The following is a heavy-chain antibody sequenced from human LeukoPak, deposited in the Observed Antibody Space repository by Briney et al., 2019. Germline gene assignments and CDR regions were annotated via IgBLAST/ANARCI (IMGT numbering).Heavy chain of an antibody. D-gene: IGHD3-22*01. V-gene: IGHV3-48*03. CDR2: ISSSGSTK. Sequence: GGSLRLSCAASGFTFSSYEMNWVRQAPGKGLEWLSYISSSGSTKYYADSVKGRFTISRDNAKNSLYLQMNSLRTEDTAAFYCARGSGYYTGDFWGQGALVTVSS. J-gene: IGHJ4*02. CDR1: GFTFSSYE. CDR3: ARGSGYYTGDF.